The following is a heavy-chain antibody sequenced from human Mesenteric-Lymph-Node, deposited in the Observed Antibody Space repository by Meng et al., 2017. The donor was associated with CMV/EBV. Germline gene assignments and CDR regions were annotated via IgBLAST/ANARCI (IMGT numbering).Heavy chain of an antibody. CDR3: ARVAPHYYDSLDY. D-gene: IGHD3-10*01. Sequence: KSSDHSLIPYTFPWARQGPGQGLEWMGWISAYNGNKNYAQKVHGRVNMTTDTSTVTAYMELTNLRSDDSSVYYCARVAPHYYDSLDYWGQGTLVTVSS. J-gene: IGHJ4*02. CDR1: DHSLIPYT. V-gene: IGHV1-18*01. CDR2: ISAYNGNK.